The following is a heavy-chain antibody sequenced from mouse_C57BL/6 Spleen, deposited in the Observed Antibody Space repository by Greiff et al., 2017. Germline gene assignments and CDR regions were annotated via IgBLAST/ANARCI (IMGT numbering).Heavy chain of an antibody. D-gene: IGHD2-5*01. CDR3: ARSDSKGAYAMDY. J-gene: IGHJ4*01. Sequence: QVQLQQPGAELVMPGASVKLSCKASGYTFTSYWMHWVKQRPGQGLEWIGELDPSDSYTNYNQKFKGKSTLTVDKSSSTAYMQLSSLTSEDSAVYYCARSDSKGAYAMDYWGQGTSVTVSS. CDR1: GYTFTSYW. CDR2: LDPSDSYT. V-gene: IGHV1-69*01.